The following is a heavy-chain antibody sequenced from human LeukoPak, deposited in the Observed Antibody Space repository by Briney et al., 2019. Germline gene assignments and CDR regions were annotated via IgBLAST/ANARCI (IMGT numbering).Heavy chain of an antibody. CDR2: IIPIFGTA. V-gene: IGHV1-69*13. J-gene: IGHJ3*02. CDR1: GGTFSSYA. Sequence: ASVKVSCKASGGTFSSYAFSWVRQAPGQGLEWMGGIIPIFGTANYAQKFQGRVTITADESTSTAYMELSSLRSEDTAVYYCARDHGSGSYYNFDAFDIWGQGTMVTVSS. D-gene: IGHD3-10*01. CDR3: ARDHGSGSYYNFDAFDI.